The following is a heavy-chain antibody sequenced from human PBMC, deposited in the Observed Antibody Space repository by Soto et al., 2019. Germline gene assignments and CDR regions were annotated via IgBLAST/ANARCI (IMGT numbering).Heavy chain of an antibody. V-gene: IGHV4-34*01. CDR1: GGSFSGYF. Sequence: SETLSLTCDVYGGSFSGYFWNWIRQSPGKGLEWIGKVNHNGRNNYNPSLKSRVTVSLDMSKKQISLKLTSVTAADTAVYYCARGGSSDWQVAFDFWGQGTMVTVSS. J-gene: IGHJ3*01. CDR3: ARGGSSDWQVAFDF. D-gene: IGHD6-19*01. CDR2: VNHNGRN.